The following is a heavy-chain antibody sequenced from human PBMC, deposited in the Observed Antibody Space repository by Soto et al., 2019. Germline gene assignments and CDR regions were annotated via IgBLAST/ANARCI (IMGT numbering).Heavy chain of an antibody. CDR2: INHSGST. V-gene: IGHV4-34*01. D-gene: IGHD1-20*01. CDR1: GGSFSGYY. J-gene: IGHJ4*02. CDR3: ARGPQFNWNDASYYFDY. Sequence: PSETLSLTCAVYGGSFSGYYWSWIRQPPGKGLEWIGEINHSGSTNYNPSLTSRVTISVDTSKNQFSLKLSSVTAADTAVYYCARGPQFNWNDASYYFDYWGQGTLVTVSS.